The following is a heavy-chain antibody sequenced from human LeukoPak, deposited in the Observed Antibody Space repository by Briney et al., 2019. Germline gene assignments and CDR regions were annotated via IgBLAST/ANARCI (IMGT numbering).Heavy chain of an antibody. CDR2: INPNSGGT. Sequence: GASVKVSCKVSGYTLTELSMHWVRQAPGKGLEWMGWINPNSGGTNYAQKFQGRVTMTRDTSISTAYMELSRLRSDDTAVYYCARDSGYDDFDYWGQGTLVTVSS. J-gene: IGHJ4*02. D-gene: IGHD5-12*01. CDR3: ARDSGYDDFDY. V-gene: IGHV1-2*02. CDR1: GYTLTELS.